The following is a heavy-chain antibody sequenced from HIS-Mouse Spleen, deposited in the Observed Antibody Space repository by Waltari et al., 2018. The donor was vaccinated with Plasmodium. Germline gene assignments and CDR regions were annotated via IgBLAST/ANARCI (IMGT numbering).Heavy chain of an antibody. D-gene: IGHD6-13*01. Sequence: QAQLVQSGAEVTKPDATVKPSCTSSVNTFTACSIPLTSQAPVQGIEWMGWINPNSGGTNYAQKFQGRVTMTRDTSISTAYMELSRLRSDDTAVYYCARVLGYKAAAGTFVEYFQHWGQGTLVTVSS. V-gene: IGHV1-2*02. CDR2: INPNSGGT. J-gene: IGHJ1*01. CDR1: VNTFTACS. CDR3: ARVLGYKAAAGTFVEYFQH.